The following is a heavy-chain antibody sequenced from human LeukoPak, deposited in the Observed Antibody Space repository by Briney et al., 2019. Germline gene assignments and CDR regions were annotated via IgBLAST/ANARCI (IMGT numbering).Heavy chain of an antibody. V-gene: IGHV5-51*01. CDR2: IYPDDSEA. Sequence: GESLKISCKGSGYNFASYWIGWVRQMPGKGPEWMGIIYPDDSEARYGPSFQGQVTISADKSISTAYLQWSSLKASDTAMYYCATRDLDYGGNSGDYWGQGTLVTVSS. CDR1: GYNFASYW. D-gene: IGHD4-23*01. J-gene: IGHJ4*02. CDR3: ATRDLDYGGNSGDY.